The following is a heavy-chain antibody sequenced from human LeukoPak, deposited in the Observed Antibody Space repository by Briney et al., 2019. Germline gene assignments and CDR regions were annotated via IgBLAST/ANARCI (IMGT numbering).Heavy chain of an antibody. CDR2: IIPIFGTA. CDR3: ARGVTTRYYFDY. V-gene: IGHV1-69*05. CDR1: GYIFTSYD. D-gene: IGHD4-17*01. Sequence: SVKVSCKASGYIFTSYDINWVRQAPGQGLEWMGGIIPIFGTANYAQKFQGRVTITTDESTSTAYMELSSLRSEDTAVYYCARGVTTRYYFDYWGQGTLVTVSS. J-gene: IGHJ4*02.